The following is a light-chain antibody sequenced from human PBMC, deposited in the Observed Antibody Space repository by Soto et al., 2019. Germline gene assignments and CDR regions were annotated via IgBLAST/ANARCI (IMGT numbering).Light chain of an antibody. CDR2: DAS. J-gene: IGKJ5*01. V-gene: IGKV3-11*01. CDR3: QQHNNWPPSIT. Sequence: EIVLTQSPATLSLSPGERATFSCRASQSVSSYLAGYQQKPGQAPRLLIYDASTRATGIAARFSGSGSRTDFTLTISSLEPEDFAVYYCQQHNNWPPSITFGQGTRLEIK. CDR1: QSVSSY.